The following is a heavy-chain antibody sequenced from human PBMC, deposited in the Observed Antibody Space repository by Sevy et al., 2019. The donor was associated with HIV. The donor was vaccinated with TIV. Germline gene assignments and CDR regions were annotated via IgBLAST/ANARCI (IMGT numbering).Heavy chain of an antibody. CDR1: GLTVSDSY. D-gene: IGHD1-7*01. CDR2: IHSSGAT. V-gene: IGHV3-53*01. J-gene: IGHJ4*02. CDR3: ARVFWDYRQRRGAYFDY. Sequence: GGSLRLSCAASGLTVSDSYMAWVRQSPGKGLEWVSLIHSSGATYYADSVKGRYTLSRDRSENTLYLQMYTLGAEDTVLYYCARVFWDYRQRRGAYFDYWGQGTLVTVSS.